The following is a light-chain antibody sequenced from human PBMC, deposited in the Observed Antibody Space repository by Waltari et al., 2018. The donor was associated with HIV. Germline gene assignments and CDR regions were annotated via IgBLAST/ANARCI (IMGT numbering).Light chain of an antibody. CDR2: ENE. CDR1: TSDIGKNH. CDR3: ATWDSSLRTVI. J-gene: IGLJ2*01. V-gene: IGLV1-51*02. Sequence: QSVLTQSPSVSAAPGQTVTISCYGSTSDIGKNHVSWSQQFPGRAPKLLIYENENRPSGIPGRFSGSKFGTAATLDITGLQTGDEAVYFCATWDSSLRTVIYGGGTNLTVL.